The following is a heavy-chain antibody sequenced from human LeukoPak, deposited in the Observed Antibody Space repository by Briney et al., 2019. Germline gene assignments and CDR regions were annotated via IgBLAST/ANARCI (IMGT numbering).Heavy chain of an antibody. CDR3: ARDHKKLYAYYFDY. CDR2: ISAYNGNT. CDR1: GYTFTSYG. D-gene: IGHD1-1*01. J-gene: IGHJ4*02. V-gene: IGHV1-18*01. Sequence: ASVKVSCKASGYTFTSYGISWERQAPGQGLEWMGWISAYNGNTNYAQKLQGRVTMTTDTSTSTAYMELRSLRSDDTAVYYCARDHKKLYAYYFDYWGQGTLVTVSS.